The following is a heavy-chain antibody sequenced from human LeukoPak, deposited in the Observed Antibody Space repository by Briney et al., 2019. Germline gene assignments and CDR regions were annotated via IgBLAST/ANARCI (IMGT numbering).Heavy chain of an antibody. Sequence: ASVKVSCKASGYTFTSYYMHWVRQAPGQGLAWMGIINPSGGSTSYAQKFQGRVTMTRDTSISTAYMELSRLRSDDTAVYYCARAMVRGVIITYYWGQGNLVTGSS. J-gene: IGHJ4*02. V-gene: IGHV1-46*01. D-gene: IGHD3-10*01. CDR2: INPSGGST. CDR3: ARAMVRGVIITYY. CDR1: GYTFTSYY.